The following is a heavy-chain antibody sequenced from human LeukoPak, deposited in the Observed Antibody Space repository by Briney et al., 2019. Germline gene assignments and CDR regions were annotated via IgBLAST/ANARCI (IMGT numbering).Heavy chain of an antibody. J-gene: IGHJ4*02. CDR2: IYYSGST. V-gene: IGHV4-59*12. CDR1: GGSISSYY. Sequence: PSETLSLTCTVSGGSISSYYWSWIRQPPGKGLEWIGYIYYSGSTNYNPSLKSRVTMSVDTSKNQFSLKLSSVTAADTAVYYCARITYYYDSSGYYFYFDYWGQGTLVTVSS. CDR3: ARITYYYDSSGYYFYFDY. D-gene: IGHD3-22*01.